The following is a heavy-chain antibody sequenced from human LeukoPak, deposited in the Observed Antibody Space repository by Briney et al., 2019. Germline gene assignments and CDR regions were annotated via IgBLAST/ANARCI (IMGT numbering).Heavy chain of an antibody. CDR1: GYSFTRNW. J-gene: IGHJ3*02. CDR2: IYPGDSDT. D-gene: IGHD4-23*01. V-gene: IGHV5-51*01. Sequence: GESLKISCKGSGYSFTRNWIGWVRQMPGKGLEWMGIIYPGDSDTRYSPSFQGQVTISADKSINTAYLQWSSLKASDTAMYYCARQRVYSGTSALYAFDIWGQGTMVTVSS. CDR3: ARQRVYSGTSALYAFDI.